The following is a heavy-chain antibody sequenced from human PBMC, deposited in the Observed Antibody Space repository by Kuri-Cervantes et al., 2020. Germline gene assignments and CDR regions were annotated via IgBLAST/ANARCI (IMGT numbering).Heavy chain of an antibody. CDR3: ARDPKAGLGWWWGGYFDY. J-gene: IGHJ4*02. CDR1: GFTFSSYG. Sequence: GGSLRLSCAASGFTFSSYGMHWVRQATGKGPEWVSSIDTAGDTNYPGSVKGRFTISRENAKNSLYLQMNSLRAGDTAVYYCARDPKAGLGWWWGGYFDYWGQGPLVTVSS. CDR2: IDTAGDT. V-gene: IGHV3-13*01. D-gene: IGHD2-21*01.